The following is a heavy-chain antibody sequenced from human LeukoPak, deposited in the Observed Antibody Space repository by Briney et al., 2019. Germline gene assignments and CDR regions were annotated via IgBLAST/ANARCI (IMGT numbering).Heavy chain of an antibody. CDR2: INHSGST. J-gene: IGHJ4*02. CDR1: GGSFSGYS. D-gene: IGHD6-13*01. CDR3: ARVRQQLVPNYFDY. Sequence: SETLSLTCAVYGGSFSGYSWSWIRQPPGKGLEWIGEINHSGSTNYNPSLKSRVTISVDTSKNQFSLKLSSVTAADTAVYYCARVRQQLVPNYFDYWGQGTLVTVSS. V-gene: IGHV4-34*01.